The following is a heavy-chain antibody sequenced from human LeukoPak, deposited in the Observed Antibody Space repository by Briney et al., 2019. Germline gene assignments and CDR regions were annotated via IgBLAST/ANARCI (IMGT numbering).Heavy chain of an antibody. Sequence: GGSLRLSCAASGFIFSDHYMDWVRQAPGKGLEWVGRTRNKANSYTTEYAASVKGRFTISRDDSKNSLYLQMNSLKPEDTAVYFCARVACSSTTCYQRAFDIWGQGTMVTVSS. CDR3: ARVACSSTTCYQRAFDI. V-gene: IGHV3-72*01. CDR2: TRNKANSYTT. CDR1: GFIFSDHY. D-gene: IGHD2-2*01. J-gene: IGHJ3*02.